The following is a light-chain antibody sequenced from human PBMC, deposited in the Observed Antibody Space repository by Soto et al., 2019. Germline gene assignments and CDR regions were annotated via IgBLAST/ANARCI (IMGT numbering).Light chain of an antibody. CDR2: GAS. V-gene: IGKV3-20*01. CDR3: QQYGGSPET. Sequence: EIVLTQSPGTLSLSPGERATLSCRASQSVTSNYLAWYQQKPGRAPRLLIYGASSRATGIPDRFTGSGSGTDFTLTISRLEPEDFAVFYCQQYGGSPETFGQGTKVEIK. J-gene: IGKJ1*01. CDR1: QSVTSNY.